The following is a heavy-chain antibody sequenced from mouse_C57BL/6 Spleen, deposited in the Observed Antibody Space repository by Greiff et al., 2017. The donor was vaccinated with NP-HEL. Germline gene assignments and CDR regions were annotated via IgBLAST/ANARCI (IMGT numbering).Heavy chain of an antibody. CDR1: GFTFTDYY. D-gene: IGHD3-2*02. CDR2: IRNKANGYTT. CDR3: ARSPAQADFDY. V-gene: IGHV7-3*01. J-gene: IGHJ2*01. Sequence: EVKLVESGGGLVQPGGSLSLSCAASGFTFTDYYMSWVRQPPGKALEWLGFIRNKANGYTTEYSASVKGRFTISRDNSQSILYLQMNALRAEDSATYYCARSPAQADFDYWGQGTTLTVSS.